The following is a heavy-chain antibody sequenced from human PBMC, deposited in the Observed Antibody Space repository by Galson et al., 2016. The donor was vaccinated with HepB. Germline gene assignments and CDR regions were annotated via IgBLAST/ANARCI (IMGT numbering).Heavy chain of an antibody. V-gene: IGHV2-5*01. CDR1: GFSLSSSGVA. CDR3: AHTSISYYYYYGLDV. CDR2: IFWNDDK. Sequence: PALVKPTQTLTLTCSFSGFSLSSSGVAVGWIRQPPGEALEWLALIFWNDDKRYNPSLKSRLTIAKDTSKNQVVLTMTNMDPVDTATFYCAHTSISYYYYYGLDVWGKGTTVTVSS. J-gene: IGHJ6*04.